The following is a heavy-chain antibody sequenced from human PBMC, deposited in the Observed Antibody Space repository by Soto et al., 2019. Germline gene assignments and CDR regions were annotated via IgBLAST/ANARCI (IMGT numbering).Heavy chain of an antibody. CDR3: AKDWFYAPFHY. D-gene: IGHD2-2*01. Sequence: GGSLRLSCAASGFTFSIYAMSWVRQAPGKGLEWISSISGSGGSTYYADSVKGRFTISRDNSKNTVHLQMNSLRAEDTAVYYCAKDWFYAPFHYWRKGTLDTVSS. CDR1: GFTFSIYA. CDR2: ISGSGGST. V-gene: IGHV3-23*01. J-gene: IGHJ4*02.